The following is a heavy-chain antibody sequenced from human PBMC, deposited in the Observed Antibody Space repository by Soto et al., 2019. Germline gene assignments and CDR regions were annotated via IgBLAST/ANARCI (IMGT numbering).Heavy chain of an antibody. D-gene: IGHD6-13*01. Sequence: GASVKVSCKASGYTFTSYYMHWVRQAPGQGLEWMGIINPSGGSTSYAQKFQGRVTMTRDTSTSTVYMELSSLRSEDTAVYYCARDHHYHPPGYSSSWLEYWGQGTLVTVSS. CDR2: INPSGGST. CDR1: GYTFTSYY. J-gene: IGHJ4*02. V-gene: IGHV1-46*01. CDR3: ARDHHYHPPGYSSSWLEY.